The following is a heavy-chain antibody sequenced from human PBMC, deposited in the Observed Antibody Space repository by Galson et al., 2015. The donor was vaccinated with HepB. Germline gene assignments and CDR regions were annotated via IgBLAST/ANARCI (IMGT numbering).Heavy chain of an antibody. CDR2: FDPEDGEI. J-gene: IGHJ6*02. CDR1: GDTLTKLS. V-gene: IGHV1-24*01. D-gene: IGHD3-3*01. Sequence: SVKVSCKVSGDTLTKLSIYWGRQAPGKGLHWMARFDPEDGEIYAQKFQGRVTMTEDTPTDTAYMELSSLRSEDTAVYYCATVAHSTIFGVVIDPVPSPDYGMDVWGQGTTVTVS. CDR3: ATVAHSTIFGVVIDPVPSPDYGMDV.